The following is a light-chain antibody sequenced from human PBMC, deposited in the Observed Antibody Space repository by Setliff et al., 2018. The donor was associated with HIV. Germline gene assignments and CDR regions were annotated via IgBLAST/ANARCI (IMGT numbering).Light chain of an antibody. V-gene: IGLV2-14*03. CDR2: EVS. CDR1: TSDVGVYNY. CDR3: GSYTTSGTFV. J-gene: IGLJ1*01. Sequence: QSALTQPASVSGSPGQSIIISCTGTTSDVGVYNYVSWYQQHPGKVPKLIIYEVSNRPSGVSNRFSGSKTGNMASLAISGLQAEDEADYYCGSYTTSGTFVFGSGTKGTVL.